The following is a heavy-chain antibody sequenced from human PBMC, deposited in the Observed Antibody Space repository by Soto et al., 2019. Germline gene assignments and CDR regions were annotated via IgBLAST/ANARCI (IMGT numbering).Heavy chain of an antibody. CDR3: ARDDYDSSGYSVDY. CDR2: INSDGSST. D-gene: IGHD3-22*01. CDR1: GFTFSSYW. J-gene: IGHJ4*02. Sequence: EVQLVESRGGLVQPGGSLRLSCAASGFTFSSYWMHWVRQAPGKGLVWVSRINSDGSSTSYVDSVKGRFTISRDNAKNTLYLQMNSLRAEDTAVYYCARDDYDSSGYSVDYWGQGTLVTVSS. V-gene: IGHV3-74*01.